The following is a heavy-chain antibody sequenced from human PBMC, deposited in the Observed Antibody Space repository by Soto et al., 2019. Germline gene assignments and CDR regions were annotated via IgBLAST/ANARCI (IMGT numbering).Heavy chain of an antibody. Sequence: ASVKVSCKASGDTFSSYAISWVRQAPGQGLEWMGGIIPILGIANYAQKFQGRVTITADKSTSTAYMELSSLRSEDTAVYYCARIWELLAFDIWGQGTMVTVSS. CDR3: ARIWELLAFDI. J-gene: IGHJ3*02. CDR1: GDTFSSYA. D-gene: IGHD1-26*01. CDR2: IIPILGIA. V-gene: IGHV1-69*10.